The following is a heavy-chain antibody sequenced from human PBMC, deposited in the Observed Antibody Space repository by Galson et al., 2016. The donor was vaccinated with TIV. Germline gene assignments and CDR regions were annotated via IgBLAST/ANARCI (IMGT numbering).Heavy chain of an antibody. D-gene: IGHD2/OR15-2a*01. Sequence: SVKVSCKVSGYSLTEVVIHWVRQAPGKGLEWMGGFDPEVSKTVYAQMLQGRVTMAADTSRNTAYMELGSLRFEDTAVYYCASVAWFPGLSLDNWGQGTLVTVSS. CDR1: GYSLTEVV. J-gene: IGHJ4*02. CDR3: ASVAWFPGLSLDN. CDR2: FDPEVSKT. V-gene: IGHV1-24*01.